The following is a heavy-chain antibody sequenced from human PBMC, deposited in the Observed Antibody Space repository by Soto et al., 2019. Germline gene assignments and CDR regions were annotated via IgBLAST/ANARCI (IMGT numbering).Heavy chain of an antibody. J-gene: IGHJ6*02. CDR2: IIPIFGTA. CDR1: GGTFSSYA. CDR3: ARASGGWYSTGTTQLSYYYGMDV. V-gene: IGHV1-69*13. D-gene: IGHD1-1*01. Sequence: GASVKVSCKASGGTFSSYAISWVRQAPGQGLEWMGGIIPIFGTANYAQKFQGRVTITADESTSTAYMELSSLRSEDTAVYYCARASGGWYSTGTTQLSYYYGMDVWGQGTTLTVSS.